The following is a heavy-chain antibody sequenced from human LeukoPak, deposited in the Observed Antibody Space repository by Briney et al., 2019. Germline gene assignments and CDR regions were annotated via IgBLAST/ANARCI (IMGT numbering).Heavy chain of an antibody. CDR2: ISSSGSNI. J-gene: IGHJ4*02. Sequence: GGSLRLSCAASGFTFSDYYMSWIRQAPGKGREWVSYISSSGSNIYYAYSVKGRFTISRDNAKNSLYLQMNSLRAEDTAVYYCARDRNLEKGDYWGQGTLVTVSS. CDR1: GFTFSDYY. V-gene: IGHV3-11*04. CDR3: ARDRNLEKGDY. D-gene: IGHD1-1*01.